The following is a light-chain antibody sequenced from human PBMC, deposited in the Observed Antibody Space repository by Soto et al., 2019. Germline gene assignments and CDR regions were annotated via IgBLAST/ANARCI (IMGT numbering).Light chain of an antibody. CDR1: QSVSTSY. V-gene: IGKV3D-20*02. Sequence: EIVLTQSPGTLSLSPLEIATLSCMASQSVSTSYLAWYQQKPGQTPRLLIYGASTRATGIPARFSGSGSGTEFTLTISSLPPEDFAVYYCQQRKDWPRTFGRGTKVDI. CDR2: GAS. J-gene: IGKJ4*02. CDR3: QQRKDWPRT.